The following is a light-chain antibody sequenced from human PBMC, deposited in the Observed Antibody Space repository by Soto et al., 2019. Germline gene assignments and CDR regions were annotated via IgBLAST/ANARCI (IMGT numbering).Light chain of an antibody. J-gene: IGKJ5*01. CDR3: QQSYSTPPIN. CDR2: AAS. V-gene: IGKV1-39*01. Sequence: DIQLTQSPYSLSASAGYRFRISSRSSQSISNYLNWYQQKPGKAPKVLIFAASRLQSGVPSRFSGSGSGTDFTLTIRSLQPEDFATYYCQQSYSTPPINCGKGKRLEIK. CDR1: QSISNY.